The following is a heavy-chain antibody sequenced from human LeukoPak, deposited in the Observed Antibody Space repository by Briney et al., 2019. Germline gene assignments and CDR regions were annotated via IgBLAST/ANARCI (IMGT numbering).Heavy chain of an antibody. CDR3: ARGRKYYYGSGSYYPNFDY. D-gene: IGHD3-10*01. J-gene: IGHJ4*02. CDR1: GYSISSGYY. V-gene: IGHV4-38-2*02. Sequence: SETLSLTCTVSGYSISSGYYWGWIRQPPGKGLEWIGEINHSGSTNYNPSLKSRVTISVDTSKNQFSLKLSSVTAADTAVYYCARGRKYYYGSGSYYPNFDYWGQGTLVTVSS. CDR2: INHSGST.